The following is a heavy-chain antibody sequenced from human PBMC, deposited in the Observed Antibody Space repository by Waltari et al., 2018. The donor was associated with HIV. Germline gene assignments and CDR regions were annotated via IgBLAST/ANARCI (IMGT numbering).Heavy chain of an antibody. CDR1: GGSTTSSY. CDR2: IYYSGST. D-gene: IGHD2-2*01. CDR3: ARGPTRYYFDN. J-gene: IGHJ4*02. V-gene: IGHV4-59*01. Sequence: QVQLQESGPGLVKPSENLSLTCTVSGGSTTSSYWSWIRQPPGKGLEWIGYIYYSGSTNYNPSLKSRVTISVDTSKKQFSLNVTSVTAADTAVYYCARGPTRYYFDNWGQGTLVTVSS.